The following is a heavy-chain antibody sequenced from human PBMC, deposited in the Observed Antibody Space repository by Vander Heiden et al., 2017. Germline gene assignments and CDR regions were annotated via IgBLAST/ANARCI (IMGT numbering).Heavy chain of an antibody. CDR1: GGSFSGYY. CDR2: INLSGAT. J-gene: IGHJ4*02. V-gene: IGHV4-34*01. D-gene: IGHD6-6*01. CDR3: ARDYGSSSD. Sequence: QVQLQQWGAGLLRPSETLSLTCAAEGGSFSGYYWSWVRQPPGKGLEWIGQINLSGATNYNPSLKSRVTISVDTSKNQFSLKVNSVTAADTAVYYCARDYGSSSDWGQGTLVTVSS.